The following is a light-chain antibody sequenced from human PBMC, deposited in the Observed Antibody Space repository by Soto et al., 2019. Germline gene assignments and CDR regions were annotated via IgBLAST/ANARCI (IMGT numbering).Light chain of an antibody. V-gene: IGKV3-20*01. Sequence: EIVLTQSPGTLSLSPGERATLSCRASQSVSSSYLAWYQQKPGQAPRLLISGASSRATVIPDRFSGSGSETDFTLTISRLEPEDFAVYYCQQYDSSTRTFGQGPKVES. CDR1: QSVSSSY. CDR3: QQYDSSTRT. J-gene: IGKJ1*01. CDR2: GAS.